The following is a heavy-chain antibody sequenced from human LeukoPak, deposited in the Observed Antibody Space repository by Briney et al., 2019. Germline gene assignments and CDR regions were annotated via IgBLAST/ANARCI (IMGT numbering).Heavy chain of an antibody. J-gene: IGHJ5*02. D-gene: IGHD6-19*01. CDR3: ARGGAAVAWFDP. V-gene: IGHV4-39*07. Sequence: PSETLSLTCTVSGGSISSSSYYWGWIRQPPGKGLEWIGSIYYSGSTYYNPSLKSRVTISVDTSKNQFSLKLSSVTAADTAVYYCARGGAAVAWFDPWGQGTLVTVSS. CDR2: IYYSGST. CDR1: GGSISSSSYY.